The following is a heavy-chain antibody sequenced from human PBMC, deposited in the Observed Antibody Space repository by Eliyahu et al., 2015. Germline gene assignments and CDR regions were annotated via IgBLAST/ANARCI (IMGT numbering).Heavy chain of an antibody. J-gene: IGHJ6*02. CDR3: AKDRGVWQGDTQYHGLDV. Sequence: EVLLVESGGGLVQPDRSLRXSCAASGFTFEKYALHWVRPVPGRGLEWVSSITWNTYSTGYADSVKGRFTISRDNAKNYLYLQMDSLKPEDTAVYYCAKDRGVWQGDTQYHGLDVWGQGITVTVSS. D-gene: IGHD2-21*01. CDR1: GFTFEKYA. V-gene: IGHV3-9*01. CDR2: ITWNTYST.